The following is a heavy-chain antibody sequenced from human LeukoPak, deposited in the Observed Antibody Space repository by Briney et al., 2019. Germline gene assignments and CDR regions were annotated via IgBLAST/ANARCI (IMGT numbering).Heavy chain of an antibody. Sequence: GESLKISCKGSGYSFTSYWIGWVRQMPGKGLEWMGIIYPGDSETRYSPSFQGRVTISADKSIRTAYLQWNSLKASDTAMYYCARVPAVTGDYWGQGTLVTVSS. CDR2: IYPGDSET. J-gene: IGHJ4*02. V-gene: IGHV5-51*01. CDR1: GYSFTSYW. CDR3: ARVPAVTGDY. D-gene: IGHD6-13*01.